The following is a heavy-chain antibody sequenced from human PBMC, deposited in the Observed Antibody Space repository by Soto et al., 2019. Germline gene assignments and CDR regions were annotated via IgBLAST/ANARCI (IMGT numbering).Heavy chain of an antibody. J-gene: IGHJ4*02. Sequence: PSETLSLTCAVYGGSFSGYYWSWIRQPPGKGLEWIGEINHSGSTNYNPSLKSRVTISVDTSKNQFSLKLSSVTAADTAVYYCARHTYCGRDCYSFDYWGQGALVTVSS. CDR1: GGSFSGYY. CDR3: ARHTYCGRDCYSFDY. V-gene: IGHV4-34*01. D-gene: IGHD2-21*02. CDR2: INHSGST.